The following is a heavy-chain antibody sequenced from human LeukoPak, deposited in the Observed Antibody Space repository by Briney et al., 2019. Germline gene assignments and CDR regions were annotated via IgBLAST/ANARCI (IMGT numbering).Heavy chain of an antibody. CDR2: FDPGDGET. CDR3: ARAGATSDAFDI. Sequence: ASVKVSCKVSGYTLTELSMHWVRQAPGKGLEWMGGFDPGDGETIYAQKFQGRVAMTEDTSTDTAYMELSSLRSEDTAVYYCARAGATSDAFDIWGQGTMVTVSS. CDR1: GYTLTELS. J-gene: IGHJ3*02. D-gene: IGHD1-26*01. V-gene: IGHV1-24*01.